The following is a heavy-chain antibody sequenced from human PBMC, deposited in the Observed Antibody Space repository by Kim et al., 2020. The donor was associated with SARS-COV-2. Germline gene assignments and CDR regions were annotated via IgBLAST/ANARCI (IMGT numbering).Heavy chain of an antibody. D-gene: IGHD3-22*01. CDR3: ARRYYYDSSGYYYDY. J-gene: IGHJ4*02. V-gene: IGHV4-59*08. Sequence: PSLKSRVTISVDTSKNQFSLKLSSVTAADTAVYYCARRYYYDSSGYYYDYWGQGTLVTVSS.